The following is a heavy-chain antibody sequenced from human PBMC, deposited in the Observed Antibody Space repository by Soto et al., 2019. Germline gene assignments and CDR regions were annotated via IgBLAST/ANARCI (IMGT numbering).Heavy chain of an antibody. Sequence: EVQLLESGGGLVQPGGSLRLSCAASGFTFSSFAMSWVRQAPGKGLEWVSTIGGSGGESTYYADSVKGRFTISRDNSRNTLYLQMNSLRAEDTAVYYFAGHPLWWGQGSLVTVSS. D-gene: IGHD3-10*01. J-gene: IGHJ4*02. V-gene: IGHV3-23*01. CDR1: GFTFSSFA. CDR2: IGGSGGEST. CDR3: AGHPLW.